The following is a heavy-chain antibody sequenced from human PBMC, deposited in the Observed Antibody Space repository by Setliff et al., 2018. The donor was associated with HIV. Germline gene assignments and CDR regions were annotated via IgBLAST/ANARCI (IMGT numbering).Heavy chain of an antibody. V-gene: IGHV4-34*01. J-gene: IGHJ6*01. Sequence: SETLSLTCAVYGGSLSDYYWSWIRQPPGKGLEWIGEINHSGSTNYNPSLKSRVTISVDTSKNQFSLKLSSVTAADTAVYYCARATVTVDFYYYGLDVWGKGPRSPSPQ. CDR3: ARATVTVDFYYYGLDV. CDR1: GGSLSDYY. CDR2: INHSGST. D-gene: IGHD4-17*01.